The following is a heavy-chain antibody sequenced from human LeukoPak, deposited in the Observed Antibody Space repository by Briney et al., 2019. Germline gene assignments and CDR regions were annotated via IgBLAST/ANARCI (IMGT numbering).Heavy chain of an antibody. J-gene: IGHJ6*02. V-gene: IGHV1-24*01. D-gene: IGHD6-6*01. CDR2: FDPEDGET. CDR3: ATASHYYYGTDV. CDR1: GYTLTELS. Sequence: ASVKVSCKVSGYTLTELSMHWVRQAPGKGLEWMGGFDPEDGETIYAQKFQGRVTMTEDTSTDTAYMELSSLRSEDTAVYYCATASHYYYGTDVWGQGTTVTVSS.